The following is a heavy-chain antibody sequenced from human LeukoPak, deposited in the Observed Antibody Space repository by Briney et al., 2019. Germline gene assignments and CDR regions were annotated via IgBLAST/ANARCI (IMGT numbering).Heavy chain of an antibody. V-gene: IGHV3-7*01. CDR2: IKQDGSEK. CDR3: ARTSSGPDVDY. J-gene: IGHJ4*02. CDR1: GFTFSSYW. Sequence: GGSLRLSCAASGFTFSSYWISWVRQAPGKGLEWVANIKQDGSEKYYVDSMKGRFTISRDNAKNSLYLQMNSLRAEDTAVYYCARTSSGPDVDYWGQGTLVTVSS.